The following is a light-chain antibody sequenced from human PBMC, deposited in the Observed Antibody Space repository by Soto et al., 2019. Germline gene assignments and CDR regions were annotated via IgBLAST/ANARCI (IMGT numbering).Light chain of an antibody. CDR1: KLGDKY. Sequence: SYELTQPPSVSVAPGQTASITRSGDKLGDKYACWYQQKPGQSPVLVIYQDSKRPSGIPELFSGSNAGNTATLTISGTQARDEADYYCQAWDSSTAVFGGGTKLTVI. V-gene: IGLV3-1*01. J-gene: IGLJ2*01. CDR3: QAWDSSTAV. CDR2: QDS.